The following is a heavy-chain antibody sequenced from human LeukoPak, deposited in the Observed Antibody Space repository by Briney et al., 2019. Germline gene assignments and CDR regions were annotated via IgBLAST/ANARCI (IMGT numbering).Heavy chain of an antibody. D-gene: IGHD3-10*01. J-gene: IGHJ5*02. Sequence: PGGSLRLSCAASGFTVSSNYMSWVRQAPGKGLEWVSVIYSDGSTYYADSVQGRFTISRDNSKNTLYLQMNSLRAEDTAVYYCARGGSYYWFDPWGQGTLVTVSS. CDR2: IYSDGST. CDR3: ARGGSYYWFDP. CDR1: GFTVSSNY. V-gene: IGHV3-53*01.